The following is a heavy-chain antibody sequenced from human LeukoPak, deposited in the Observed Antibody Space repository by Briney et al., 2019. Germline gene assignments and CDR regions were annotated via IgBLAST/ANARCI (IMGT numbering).Heavy chain of an antibody. V-gene: IGHV3-7*03. CDR1: GFAFSDYW. CDR2: IKQDGSEK. J-gene: IGHJ4*02. CDR3: ARDRDSSGWYWSFDY. D-gene: IGHD6-19*01. Sequence: GGSLRLSCAASGFAFSDYWMTWVRQAPGKGLEWVANIKQDGSEKYLVDSVKGRFTISRDNAKGSLYLQMNSMRAEDTAVYYCARDRDSSGWYWSFDYWGQGTLVTVSS.